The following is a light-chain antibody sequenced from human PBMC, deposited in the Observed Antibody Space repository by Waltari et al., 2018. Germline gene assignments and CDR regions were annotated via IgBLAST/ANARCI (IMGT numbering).Light chain of an antibody. J-gene: IGKJ1*01. CDR3: QKYESLPAT. Sequence: EIVLTQSPATLSLSPGERAPLPCRASQSVGRYLAWYQQKPGQAPRLLIYGASSRAPGIPDRFSGSGSGTDFSLTISRLEPEDFAVYYCQKYESLPATFGQGTKVEI. CDR1: QSVGRY. V-gene: IGKV3-20*01. CDR2: GAS.